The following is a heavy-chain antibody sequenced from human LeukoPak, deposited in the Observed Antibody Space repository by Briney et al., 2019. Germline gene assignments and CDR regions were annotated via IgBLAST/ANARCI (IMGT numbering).Heavy chain of an antibody. CDR2: ISGSGETT. V-gene: IGHV3-23*01. CDR1: GLTFSGYA. Sequence: GGSLRLSCAASGLTFSGYAMSWVCQAPGKGLEWVSAISGSGETTYYADSVKGRFTISRDNSKNTLYLQMNRLRAEDPALYYCAKIPTYSSICVVDYRRQPTPVTVCS. D-gene: IGHD6-13*01. CDR3: AKIPTYSSICVVDY. J-gene: IGHJ4*02.